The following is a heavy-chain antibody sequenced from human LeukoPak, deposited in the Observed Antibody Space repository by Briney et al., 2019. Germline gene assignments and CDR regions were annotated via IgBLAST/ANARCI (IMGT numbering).Heavy chain of an antibody. D-gene: IGHD6-6*01. CDR2: IRHSGST. V-gene: IGHV4-4*02. J-gene: IGHJ4*02. Sequence: PSETLSLTCAVSAASISSSHWWSWVRQPPGKGLEWIGEIRHSGSTNYNPSLNGRVTISVDKSKNQFSLKLSSVTAADTAVYYCARLREREYSTSRYFDYWGQGTLVTVSS. CDR3: ARLREREYSTSRYFDY. CDR1: AASISSSHW.